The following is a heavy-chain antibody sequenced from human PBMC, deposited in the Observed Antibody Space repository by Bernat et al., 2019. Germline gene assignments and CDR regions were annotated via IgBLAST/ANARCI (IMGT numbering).Heavy chain of an antibody. V-gene: IGHV2-5*02. CDR3: AHSLSDYYDSSGYSPFDY. J-gene: IGHJ4*02. Sequence: QITLKESGPTLVKPTQTLTLTCTFSGFSLSTSGVGVGWISQPPGKALEWLALIYWDDDKRYSPSLKSRLTITKDTSKNQVVLTMTNMDPVDTATYYCAHSLSDYYDSSGYSPFDYWGQGTLVTVSS. CDR2: IYWDDDK. D-gene: IGHD3-22*01. CDR1: GFSLSTSGVG.